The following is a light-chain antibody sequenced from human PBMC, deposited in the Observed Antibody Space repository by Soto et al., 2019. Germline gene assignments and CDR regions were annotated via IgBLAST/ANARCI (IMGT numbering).Light chain of an antibody. Sequence: SALTQPASVSWSPGQSITISCTGTSSDVGSYNYVSWYQQHPGKAPILMIYEVSDRPSGISSRFSGSKSGNTASLTISRLQTEDEADYYCSSYTSSSTLFGTGTKVTVL. V-gene: IGLV2-14*01. CDR3: SSYTSSSTL. J-gene: IGLJ1*01. CDR1: SSDVGSYNY. CDR2: EVS.